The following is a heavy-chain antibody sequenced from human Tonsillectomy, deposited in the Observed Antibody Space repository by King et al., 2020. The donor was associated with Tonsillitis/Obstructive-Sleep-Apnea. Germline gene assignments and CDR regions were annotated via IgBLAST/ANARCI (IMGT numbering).Heavy chain of an antibody. CDR2: INPSGGST. V-gene: IGHV1-46*01. Sequence: QLVQSGAEVKKPGASEKVSCKASGYTFTSYYMHWVRQAPGQGLEWMGIINPSGGSTSYAQKFQGRVTMTRDTSTSTVYMELSSLRSEDTAVYYCASPSAPDYYYMDVWGKGTTVTVSS. J-gene: IGHJ6*03. CDR1: GYTFTSYY. CDR3: ASPSAPDYYYMDV.